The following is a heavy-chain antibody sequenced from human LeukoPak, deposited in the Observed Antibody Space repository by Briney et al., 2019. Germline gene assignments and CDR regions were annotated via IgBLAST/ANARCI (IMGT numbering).Heavy chain of an antibody. CDR2: ISGSGGST. D-gene: IGHD2-2*01. J-gene: IGHJ3*02. CDR1: GFTFSSYA. CDR3: AKDIVVVPAATDAFDI. Sequence: PGGSLRLSCAASGFTFSSYAMSWVRQAPGQGLEWVSAISGSGGSTYYADSVKGRFTISRDNSKNTLYLQMNSLRAEDTAVYYCAKDIVVVPAATDAFDIWGQGTMVTVSS. V-gene: IGHV3-23*01.